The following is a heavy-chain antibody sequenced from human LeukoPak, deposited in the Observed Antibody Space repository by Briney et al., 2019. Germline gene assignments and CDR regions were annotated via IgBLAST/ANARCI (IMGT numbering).Heavy chain of an antibody. D-gene: IGHD3-3*01. J-gene: IGHJ2*01. Sequence: PSETLSLTCTVSGGSISSSSYYWGWIRQPPGKGLEWIGSIYYSGSTYYDPSLKSRVTISVDTSKNQFSLKLSSVTAADTAVYYCARLTAGYYDFWSGYLTYWYFDLWGRGTLVTVSS. CDR1: GGSISSSSYY. CDR3: ARLTAGYYDFWSGYLTYWYFDL. CDR2: IYYSGST. V-gene: IGHV4-39*07.